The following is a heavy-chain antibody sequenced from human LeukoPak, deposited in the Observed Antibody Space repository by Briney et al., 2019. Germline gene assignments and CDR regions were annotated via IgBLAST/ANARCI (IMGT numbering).Heavy chain of an antibody. CDR2: ISGSAGTT. V-gene: IGHV3-23*01. CDR1: GFTFSSYA. Sequence: GGSLRLSCAASGFTFSSYAMSWVRQAPGMGLEWVSAISGSAGTTYYADSVKGRFTIYRDTSNNTLYLQMNSLIAEDTAVYFCAKDYYDSSGYYLGKPYWGQGTLVTVSS. CDR3: AKDYYDSSGYYLGKPY. D-gene: IGHD3-22*01. J-gene: IGHJ4*02.